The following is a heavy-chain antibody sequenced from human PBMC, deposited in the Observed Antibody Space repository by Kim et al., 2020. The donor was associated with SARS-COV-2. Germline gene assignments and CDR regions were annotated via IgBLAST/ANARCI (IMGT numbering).Heavy chain of an antibody. Sequence: ASVKVSCKASGYTFTSYGISWVRQAPGQGLEWMGWISAYNGNTNYAQKLQGRVTMTTDTSTSTAYMELRSLRSDDTAVYYCARETFDYYDSSQWFNYWGQGTLVTVSS. D-gene: IGHD3-22*01. J-gene: IGHJ4*02. CDR1: GYTFTSYG. CDR3: ARETFDYYDSSQWFNY. CDR2: ISAYNGNT. V-gene: IGHV1-18*01.